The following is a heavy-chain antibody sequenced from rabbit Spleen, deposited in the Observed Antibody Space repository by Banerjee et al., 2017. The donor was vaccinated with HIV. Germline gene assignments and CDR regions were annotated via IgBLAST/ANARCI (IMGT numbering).Heavy chain of an antibody. Sequence: QSLEESGGDLVKPGASLTLTCIASGVSFSGNSYMCWVRQAPGKGLEWIGCIRTNGGSAWYASWVNGRFTISKTSSTTVTLQMTSLTAADTATYFCARDTGSSFSSYGMDLWGPGTLVTVS. CDR3: ARDTGSSFSSYGMDL. V-gene: IGHV1S40*01. J-gene: IGHJ6*01. CDR2: IRTNGGSA. CDR1: GVSFSGNSY. D-gene: IGHD8-1*01.